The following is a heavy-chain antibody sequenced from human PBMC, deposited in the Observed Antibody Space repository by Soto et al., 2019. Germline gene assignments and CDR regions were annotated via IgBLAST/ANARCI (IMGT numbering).Heavy chain of an antibody. V-gene: IGHV3-30*18. CDR3: AKDPGYYDSNLIGY. Sequence: PGGSLRLSCAASGFTFSSYGMHWVRQAPGKGLEWVAVISYDGSNKYYADSVKGRFTISRDNSKNTLYLQMNSLRAEDTAVYYCAKDPGYYDSNLIGYWGQGTLVTVSS. D-gene: IGHD3-22*01. CDR1: GFTFSSYG. CDR2: ISYDGSNK. J-gene: IGHJ4*02.